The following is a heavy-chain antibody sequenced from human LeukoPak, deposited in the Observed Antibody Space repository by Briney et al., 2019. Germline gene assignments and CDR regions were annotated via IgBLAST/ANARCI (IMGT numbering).Heavy chain of an antibody. J-gene: IGHJ6*02. CDR2: MNQDGSET. V-gene: IGHV3-7*01. CDR1: GFTFSDSC. Sequence: GESLRLSCAASGFTFSDSCISWVRQAPGKGLEWVANMNQDGSETDYVDSVKGRFTISRDNARNSLYLQMGSLRAEDTAVYYCATYTHWVAGDVWGQGTTVTVSS. D-gene: IGHD3-16*01. CDR3: ATYTHWVAGDV.